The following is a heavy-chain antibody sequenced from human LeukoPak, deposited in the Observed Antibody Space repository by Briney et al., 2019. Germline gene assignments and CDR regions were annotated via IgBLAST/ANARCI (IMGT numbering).Heavy chain of an antibody. J-gene: IGHJ4*02. Sequence: PGGSLRLSCVASGFSFGGYGMNWVRQAPGKGLEWVAVIWCNGKNKYYSDSVKGRFTISRDTSKNTLYLQMNSLRAEDAAVYYCARDLGGCTNGLCSYYFDYWGQGTLVTVSS. D-gene: IGHD2-8*01. V-gene: IGHV3-33*01. CDR3: ARDLGGCTNGLCSYYFDY. CDR2: IWCNGKNK. CDR1: GFSFGGYG.